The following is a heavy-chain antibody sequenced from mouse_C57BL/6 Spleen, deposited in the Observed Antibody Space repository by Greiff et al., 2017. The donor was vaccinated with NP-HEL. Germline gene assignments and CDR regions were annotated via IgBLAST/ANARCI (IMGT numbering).Heavy chain of an antibody. CDR2: ISYSGST. D-gene: IGHD2-5*01. CDR3: ARGDYSNYDWYFDV. Sequence: VQLKESGPGLAKPSQTLSLPCSVTGYSITSDYWNWIRKFPGNKLEYMGYISYSGSTYYNPSLKSRISITRDTSKTQYYLQLNSVTTEDTATYYCARGDYSNYDWYFDVWGTGTTVTVSS. CDR1: GYSITSDY. J-gene: IGHJ1*03. V-gene: IGHV3-8*01.